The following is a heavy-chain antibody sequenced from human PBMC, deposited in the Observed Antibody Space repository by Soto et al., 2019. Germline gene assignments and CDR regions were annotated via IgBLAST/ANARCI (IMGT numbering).Heavy chain of an antibody. CDR3: ARLDCSSTSCYHYGMDV. D-gene: IGHD2-2*01. J-gene: IGHJ6*02. Sequence: PGESLKISCKGSGYSFTSYWISWVRQMPGKGLEWMGRIDPSDSYTNYSPSFQGHVTISADKSISTAYLQWSSLKASDTAMYYCARLDCSSTSCYHYGMDVWGQGTTVTVSS. V-gene: IGHV5-10-1*01. CDR1: GYSFTSYW. CDR2: IDPSDSYT.